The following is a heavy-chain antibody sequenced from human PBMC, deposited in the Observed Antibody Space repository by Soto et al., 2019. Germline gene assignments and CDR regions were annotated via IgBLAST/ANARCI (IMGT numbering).Heavy chain of an antibody. Sequence: QVQLQESGPGLVKPSETLSLTCTVSGDSISNSYWSWIRQPPGKGLEWIGYISHSGSTNYNPSLKNRFTISLDTSKNQFSLKLSSVTAADTAVYYCARNYYDFWSGLYYYYMDVWGKGTAVTVSS. V-gene: IGHV4-59*08. CDR2: ISHSGST. D-gene: IGHD3-3*01. J-gene: IGHJ6*03. CDR1: GDSISNSY. CDR3: ARNYYDFWSGLYYYYMDV.